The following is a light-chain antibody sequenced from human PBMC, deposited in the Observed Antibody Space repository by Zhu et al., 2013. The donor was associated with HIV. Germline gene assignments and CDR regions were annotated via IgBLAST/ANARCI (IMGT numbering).Light chain of an antibody. CDR1: QSVGIF. CDR2: DAV. CDR3: QQRSSWPFT. Sequence: ETVLTQSPDTLSLSPGERATLSCRASQSVGIFLAWYQQIPGQSPRFLIYDAVNRTTGVPARFSGSGSGTDFTLTISSLEPEDFAVYYCQQRSSWPFTFGQGTRLXLK. J-gene: IGKJ5*01. V-gene: IGKV3-11*01.